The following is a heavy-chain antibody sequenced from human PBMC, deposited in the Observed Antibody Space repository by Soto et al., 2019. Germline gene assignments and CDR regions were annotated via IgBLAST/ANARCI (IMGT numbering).Heavy chain of an antibody. V-gene: IGHV3-21*01. CDR2: ISSSSSYI. Sequence: EVQLVESGGGLVKPGGSLRLSCAASRFTFSSDSMNWVRLAPGKGLEWVSSISSSSSYIYYADSVKGRFAISRDNAKNSLYLQMNSLRAEDTAVYYCARDHCSSTSCYSPWGQGTLVTVSS. D-gene: IGHD2-2*01. CDR3: ARDHCSSTSCYSP. J-gene: IGHJ4*02. CDR1: RFTFSSDS.